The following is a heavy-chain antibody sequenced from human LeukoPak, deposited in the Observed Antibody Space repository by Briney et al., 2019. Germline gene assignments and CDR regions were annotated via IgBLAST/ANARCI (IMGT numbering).Heavy chain of an antibody. CDR3: ARAPSILWWFDAFDI. D-gene: IGHD2-21*01. CDR1: GGSISSYY. Sequence: PSETLSLTCTVSGGSISSYYRSWIRQPPGKGLEWIGFIYYSGSTNYNPSLKSRVTISVDTSKNQFSLKLSSVTAADTAVYYCARAPSILWWFDAFDIWGQGTMVTVSS. J-gene: IGHJ3*02. V-gene: IGHV4-59*01. CDR2: IYYSGST.